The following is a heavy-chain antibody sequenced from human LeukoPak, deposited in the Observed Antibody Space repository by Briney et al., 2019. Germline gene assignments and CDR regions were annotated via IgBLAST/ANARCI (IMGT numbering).Heavy chain of an antibody. Sequence: ASVKVCCKPSGYTVIRHYIHGVPQAPGHGREWRGWSNPKNDSAEYAPRLRRWVTMTRDRSPSTVYMELPRLTSDDTAVYYCARTSFWESPVNWFDPWGQGTLVTVSS. J-gene: IGHJ5*02. D-gene: IGHD3-16*01. CDR3: ARTSFWESPVNWFDP. V-gene: IGHV1-2*04. CDR1: GYTVIRHY. CDR2: SNPKNDSA.